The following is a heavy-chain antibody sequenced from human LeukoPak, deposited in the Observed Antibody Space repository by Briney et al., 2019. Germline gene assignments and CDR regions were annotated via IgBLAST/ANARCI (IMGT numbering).Heavy chain of an antibody. D-gene: IGHD2-8*01. Sequence: ASVKVSCKASGYTFTSYGISWVRQAPGQELEWMGWISAYNGNTNYAQKLQGRVTVTTDTSTSTAYMELRSLRSDDTAVYYCARVGTLSGTNGVGFDYWGQGTLVTVSS. CDR1: GYTFTSYG. CDR3: ARVGTLSGTNGVGFDY. CDR2: ISAYNGNT. J-gene: IGHJ4*02. V-gene: IGHV1-18*01.